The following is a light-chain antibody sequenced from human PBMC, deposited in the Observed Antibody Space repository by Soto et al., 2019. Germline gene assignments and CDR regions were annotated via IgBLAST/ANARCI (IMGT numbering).Light chain of an antibody. Sequence: EIVMTQSPATLSVSPGERATLSCRASQSLGSSLAWYKQKPAQAPRLLIYGASTRATGIPARFSGSVSGTEFALTISSLQSEDFAVYYCQQYNNWPPGIFTFEAGTKVDIK. CDR1: QSLGSS. CDR3: QQYNNWPPGIFT. CDR2: GAS. J-gene: IGKJ3*01. V-gene: IGKV3-15*01.